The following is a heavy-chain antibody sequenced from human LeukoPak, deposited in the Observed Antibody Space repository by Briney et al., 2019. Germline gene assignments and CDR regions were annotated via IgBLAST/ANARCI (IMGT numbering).Heavy chain of an antibody. V-gene: IGHV3-15*01. Sequence: WGSLRLSCAASGFTFRNTWMSWVRQAPGKGLEWVGRIKSKTDGGTADYAAPGKGRFTISRDDSKNTLYLQMNSLKTEDTAVYYCITRRWFDPWGQGTLVTVSS. CDR2: IKSKTDGGTA. CDR1: GFTFRNTW. CDR3: ITRRWFDP. J-gene: IGHJ5*02.